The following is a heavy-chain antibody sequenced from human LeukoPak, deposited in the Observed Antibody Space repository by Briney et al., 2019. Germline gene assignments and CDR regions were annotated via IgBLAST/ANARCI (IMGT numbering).Heavy chain of an antibody. CDR1: GFTFSGYA. CDR3: AKFRGGATPNYYFDY. Sequence: PGGSLKLSCAASGFTFSGYAMSWVRQAPGKGLEWVSGIGGSGGRRYYADSVKGRFTISRDNSKNTLYPQMNSLRAEDTAVYYCAKFRGGATPNYYFDYWGQGTLVTVSS. CDR2: IGGSGGRR. D-gene: IGHD3-16*01. J-gene: IGHJ4*02. V-gene: IGHV3-23*01.